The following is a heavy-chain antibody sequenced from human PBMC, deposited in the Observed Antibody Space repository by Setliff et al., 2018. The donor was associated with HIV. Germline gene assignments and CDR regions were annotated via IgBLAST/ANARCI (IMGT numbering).Heavy chain of an antibody. CDR3: AREPIVTTRQGFFDL. Sequence: TLSLTCAVSGDSFSSATHFWSWVRQRPGKGLEWLGYTFSTGDTDYNPSLKGRLTISLDTSDNHLYLRLNSVTAADTAVYYCAREPIVTTRQGFFDLWGQGMLVTVSS. CDR1: GDSFSSATHF. V-gene: IGHV4-31*11. D-gene: IGHD5-12*01. CDR2: TFSTGDT. J-gene: IGHJ4*02.